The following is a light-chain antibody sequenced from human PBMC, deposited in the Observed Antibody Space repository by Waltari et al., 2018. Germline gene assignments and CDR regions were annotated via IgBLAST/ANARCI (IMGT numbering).Light chain of an antibody. CDR2: EVS. CDR3: SSYAGSNNFYV. CDR1: SSDVGGYNY. Sequence: QSALTQPPSASGSPGQSVTISCTGTSSDVGGYNYVSWYQQHPGKAPKLMIYEVSKLPSGVPDRFSGSKSCNTASLTVSGLQAEDEADYYFSSYAGSNNFYVFGTGTKVTVL. V-gene: IGLV2-8*01. J-gene: IGLJ1*01.